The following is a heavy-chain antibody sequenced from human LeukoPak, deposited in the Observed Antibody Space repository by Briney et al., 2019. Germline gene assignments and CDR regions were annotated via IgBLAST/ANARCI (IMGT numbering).Heavy chain of an antibody. CDR2: IKPKTDGETT. Sequence: PGGSLRPSCVASGFPFSSYWMTWVRQAPGKGLEWVGRIKPKTDGETTEYAAPEKDRFSISRDDSKSMMYLQMNSLKTEDTAVHYCITPLPYSAQGGQGTLVTVSS. J-gene: IGHJ4*02. CDR3: ITPLPYSAQ. V-gene: IGHV3-15*01. CDR1: GFPFSSYW. D-gene: IGHD2-21*01.